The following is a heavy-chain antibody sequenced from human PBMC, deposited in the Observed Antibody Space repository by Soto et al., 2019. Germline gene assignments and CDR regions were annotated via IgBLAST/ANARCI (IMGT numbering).Heavy chain of an antibody. J-gene: IGHJ6*02. Sequence: EVQLVESGGGLVQPGGSLRLSCEASGFSFGSYSMNWVRQAPGKGLEWVSFISGRGTTTYYADSVKGRFTVSRDNAKNSLSLEVNSLRDEDTAVYYCARLGYCSSATCKYYFYYYGMDVWVQGTTVTVSS. CDR2: ISGRGTTT. CDR1: GFSFGSYS. D-gene: IGHD2-2*01. V-gene: IGHV3-48*02. CDR3: ARLGYCSSATCKYYFYYYGMDV.